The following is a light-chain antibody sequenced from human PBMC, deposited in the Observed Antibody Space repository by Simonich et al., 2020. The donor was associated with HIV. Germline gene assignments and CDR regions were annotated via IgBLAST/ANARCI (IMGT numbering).Light chain of an antibody. CDR1: QSISSN. J-gene: IGKJ2*01. CDR2: GAS. Sequence: EIVMTQSPATLSVSPGERATLSCRASQSISSNLAWYEQRPGQAPRLLFYGASTRATGIPARFSGSGSWTDFTLTIRSLQSEDFAVYYCQQYNKWPYTFGQGTKLEIK. CDR3: QQYNKWPYT. V-gene: IGKV3-15*01.